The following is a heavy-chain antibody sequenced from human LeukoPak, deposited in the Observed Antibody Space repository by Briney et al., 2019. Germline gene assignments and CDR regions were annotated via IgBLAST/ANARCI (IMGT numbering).Heavy chain of an antibody. Sequence: LSGGSLRLSCAASGFTVSSNYMSWVRQAPGKGLEWVSVIYSGGSTYYADSVKGRFTISRDNSKNTLYLQMNSLRAEDTAVHYCASLPGDPFDYWGQGTLVTVSS. J-gene: IGHJ4*02. V-gene: IGHV3-53*01. CDR1: GFTVSSNY. D-gene: IGHD2-21*01. CDR3: ASLPGDPFDY. CDR2: IYSGGST.